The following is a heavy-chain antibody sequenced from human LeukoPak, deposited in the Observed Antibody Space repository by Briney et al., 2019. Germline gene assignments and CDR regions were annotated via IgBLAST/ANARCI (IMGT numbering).Heavy chain of an antibody. J-gene: IGHJ4*02. V-gene: IGHV1-8*01. CDR2: MNPNSGNT. Sequence: ASVKVSCKASGYTFTSYDINWVRQATGQGLEWMGWMNPNSGNTGYAQKFQGRVTVTRNTSISTAYMELSSLRSEDTAVYYCARGGGYYDSSGSVLGNYWGQGTLVTVSS. CDR1: GYTFTSYD. D-gene: IGHD3-22*01. CDR3: ARGGGYYDSSGSVLGNY.